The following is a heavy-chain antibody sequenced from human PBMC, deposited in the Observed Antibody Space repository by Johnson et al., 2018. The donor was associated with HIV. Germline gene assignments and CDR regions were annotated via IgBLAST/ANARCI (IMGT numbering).Heavy chain of an antibody. D-gene: IGHD6-13*01. Sequence: VQLVESGGGLVQPGRSLRLSCAASGFTFDDYAMHWVRQAPGKGLEWVSGISWNSGSIGYADSVKGRFTISRDNAKNSLYLQMNSLRAEDTALYYCAKASQQLVVYVAVDIWGQGTMVTVSS. J-gene: IGHJ3*02. CDR3: AKASQQLVVYVAVDI. CDR1: GFTFDDYA. V-gene: IGHV3-9*01. CDR2: ISWNSGSI.